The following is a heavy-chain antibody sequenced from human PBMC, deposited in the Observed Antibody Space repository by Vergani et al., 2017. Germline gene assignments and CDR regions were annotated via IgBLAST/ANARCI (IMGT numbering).Heavy chain of an antibody. CDR2: IGTAGDT. Sequence: EVQLLESGGGLVQPGGSLRLSCAASGFTFSDYYMSWIRQATGKGLEVVSAIGTAGDTYYPGSVKGRFTISRENAKNSLYLQMNILRAGDTAVYYCARARYSSGPLLSGGAFDIWGQGTMVTVSS. CDR3: ARARYSSGPLLSGGAFDI. J-gene: IGHJ3*02. D-gene: IGHD6-19*01. V-gene: IGHV3-13*04. CDR1: GFTFSDYY.